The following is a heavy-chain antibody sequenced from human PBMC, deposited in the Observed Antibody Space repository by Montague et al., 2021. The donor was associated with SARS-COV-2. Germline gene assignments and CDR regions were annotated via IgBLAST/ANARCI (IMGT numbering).Heavy chain of an antibody. CDR2: VYASGIT. J-gene: IGHJ5*01. Sequence: TLSLTCTVSGGSISSGSYYWSWIRQPAGKGLDWIGRVYASGITNYNPSLKSRVTISLDTSKNQFSMRLSSVTAADTAFYYCIRGLASVDSWGQGTLVTVSS. V-gene: IGHV4-61*02. CDR3: IRGLASVDS. CDR1: GGSISSGSYY.